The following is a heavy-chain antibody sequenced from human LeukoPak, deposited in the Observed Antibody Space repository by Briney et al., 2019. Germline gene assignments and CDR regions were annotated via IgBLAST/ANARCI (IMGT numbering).Heavy chain of an antibody. Sequence: SETLSLTCTVSGVSISSSYWSWIRQPPGKGLEWIGYIHYRGNTNYNPSLKSRVTISVDTSKNQFSLNLSSVTAADTAVYYCARLYYDSSGYYQICYFDYWGQGTLVTVSS. CDR3: ARLYYDSSGYYQICYFDY. V-gene: IGHV4-59*08. CDR1: GVSISSSY. J-gene: IGHJ4*02. CDR2: IHYRGNT. D-gene: IGHD3-22*01.